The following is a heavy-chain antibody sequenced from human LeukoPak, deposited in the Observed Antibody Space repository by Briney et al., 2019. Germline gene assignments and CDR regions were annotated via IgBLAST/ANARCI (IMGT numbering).Heavy chain of an antibody. Sequence: GESLKISCKGSGYSFTSYWISWVRQMPGKGLEWMGRIDPSDSYTNYSPSFQGHVTISADKSISTAYLQWSSLKASDTAMYYCVRHLHMGDDPFDYWGQGTLVTVSS. CDR3: VRHLHMGDDPFDY. J-gene: IGHJ4*02. D-gene: IGHD2-21*02. CDR2: IDPSDSYT. V-gene: IGHV5-10-1*01. CDR1: GYSFTSYW.